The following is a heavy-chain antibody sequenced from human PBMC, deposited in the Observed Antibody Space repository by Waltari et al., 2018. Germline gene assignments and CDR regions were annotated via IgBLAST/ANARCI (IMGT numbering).Heavy chain of an antibody. D-gene: IGHD2-21*01. CDR2: ITPSGGST. J-gene: IGHJ4*02. CDR3: ARDRRPHGDFALGY. CDR1: GYNFIAYF. Sequence: QVQLVQPGAEVKKPGASVKVSCRASGYNFIAYFMHWVRQAPGKGLEWMGVITPSGGSTTYAHKFQARVTMTRDTSTTTVYMELSSLTSDDTAVYYCARDRRPHGDFALGYWGQGTLVTVSS. V-gene: IGHV1-46*01.